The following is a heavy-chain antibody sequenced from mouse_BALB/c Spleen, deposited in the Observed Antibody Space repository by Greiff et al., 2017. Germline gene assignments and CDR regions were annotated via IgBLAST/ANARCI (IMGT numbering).Heavy chain of an antibody. Sequence: VQLQQSGAELVRSGASVKLSCTASGFNIKDYYMHWVKQRPEQGLEWIGWIDPENGDTEYAPKFQGKATMTADTSSNTAYLQLSSLTSEDTAVYYCKGDGNYGFDYWGQGTTLTVSS. CDR2: IDPENGDT. CDR1: GFNIKDYY. CDR3: KGDGNYGFDY. V-gene: IGHV14-4*02. D-gene: IGHD2-1*01. J-gene: IGHJ2*01.